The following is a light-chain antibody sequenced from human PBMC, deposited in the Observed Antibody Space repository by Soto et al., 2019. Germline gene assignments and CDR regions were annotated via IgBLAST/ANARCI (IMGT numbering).Light chain of an antibody. V-gene: IGLV2-14*01. CDR3: SSYTISSSWV. CDR1: SSDAGGYNY. Sequence: QSALTQPASVSGSPGQSITISCTGTSSDAGGYNYVSWYQQHPGTAPKLMIYNVSNRPSGVSIRFSGSKSGNTASLTISGLQAVDEADYYCSSYTISSSWVFGGGTKLTVL. CDR2: NVS. J-gene: IGLJ3*02.